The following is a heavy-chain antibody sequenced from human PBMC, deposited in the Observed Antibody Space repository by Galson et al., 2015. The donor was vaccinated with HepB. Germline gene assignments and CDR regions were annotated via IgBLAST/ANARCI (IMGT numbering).Heavy chain of an antibody. CDR3: AKDGQEGGFVS. CDR1: GFTFSSYA. V-gene: IGHV3-23*01. D-gene: IGHD3-16*01. J-gene: IGHJ4*02. CDR2: ISGSGGST. Sequence: SLRLSCAASGFTFSSYAMSWVRQAPGKGLEWVSAISGSGGSTYYADSVKGRFTISRDNSRNTLYLQMNSLRAEDTAVYYCAKDGQEGGFVSWGEGTTVTVTS.